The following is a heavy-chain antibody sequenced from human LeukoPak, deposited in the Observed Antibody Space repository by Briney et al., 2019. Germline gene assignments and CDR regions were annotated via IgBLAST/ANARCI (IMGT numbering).Heavy chain of an antibody. CDR2: IYSGAST. V-gene: IGHV3-53*01. D-gene: IGHD6-19*01. J-gene: IGHJ4*02. Sequence: PGGSLRLSCAASGFTFSSNYMSWVRQAPGKGLEWVSVIYSGASTHYSDSVKGRFTISRDNSKNTLFLQMNSLRAEDTAVYYCARHIVVSGWYRYFDYWGQGTLVTVSS. CDR1: GFTFSSNY. CDR3: ARHIVVSGWYRYFDY.